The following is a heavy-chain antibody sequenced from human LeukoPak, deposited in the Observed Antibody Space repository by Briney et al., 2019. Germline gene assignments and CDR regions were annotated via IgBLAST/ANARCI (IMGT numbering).Heavy chain of an antibody. CDR3: AREREDLGYCSGTSCWYFDY. Sequence: PSQTLSLTCTVSGGSISSGDYYWSWIRQPPGKGLEWIGYIYYSGSTYYNPSLKSRVTISVDTSKNQFSLKLSSVTAADTAVYYCAREREDLGYCSGTSCWYFDYWGQGTLVTVSS. J-gene: IGHJ4*02. CDR1: GGSISSGDYY. CDR2: IYYSGST. V-gene: IGHV4-30-4*08. D-gene: IGHD2-2*01.